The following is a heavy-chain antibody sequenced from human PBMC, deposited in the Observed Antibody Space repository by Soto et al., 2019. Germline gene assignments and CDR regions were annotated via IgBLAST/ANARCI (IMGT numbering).Heavy chain of an antibody. V-gene: IGHV3-13*04. CDR1: GFTFSRYD. CDR2: IGTSGDT. CDR3: ARGALGFDP. J-gene: IGHJ5*02. D-gene: IGHD6-6*01. Sequence: EGQVVESGGGLVQPGGSLRLSCAASGFTFSRYDMHWVRQATGRGLEWVSGIGTSGDTYYAGSVKGRFTISRENAKNCVYLQMNSLRAGDTAVYYCARGALGFDPWGQGTLVAVSS.